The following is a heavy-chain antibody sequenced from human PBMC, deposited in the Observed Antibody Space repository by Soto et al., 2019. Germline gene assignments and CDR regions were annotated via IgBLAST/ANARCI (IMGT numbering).Heavy chain of an antibody. CDR2: INAGNSNT. Sequence: ASVKVSCKASGYTFTSYAMHWVRQAPGQRLEWMGWINAGNSNTKYSQKFQGRVTITRDTSASTAYMELSSLRSEDTAVYYCARDAPITFGGVIVRRAQNYFDYWGQGTLVTVSS. CDR3: ARDAPITFGGVIVRRAQNYFDY. J-gene: IGHJ4*02. V-gene: IGHV1-3*01. CDR1: GYTFTSYA. D-gene: IGHD3-16*02.